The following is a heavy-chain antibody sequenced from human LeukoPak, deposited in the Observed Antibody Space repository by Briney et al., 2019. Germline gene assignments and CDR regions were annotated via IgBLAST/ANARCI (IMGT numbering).Heavy chain of an antibody. CDR3: ARDAHYPTLTGSLLGDNFDY. J-gene: IGHJ4*02. V-gene: IGHV3-23*01. CDR1: GFTFSSYT. D-gene: IGHD3-9*01. Sequence: PGGSLRLSCTASGFTFSSYTMTWVRQAPGKGLKWVSTITTGDGNTYYADSVKGRLTISRDNSKNTLYLLINSLRAEDTAIYYCARDAHYPTLTGSLLGDNFDYWGQGTLVTVSS. CDR2: ITTGDGNT.